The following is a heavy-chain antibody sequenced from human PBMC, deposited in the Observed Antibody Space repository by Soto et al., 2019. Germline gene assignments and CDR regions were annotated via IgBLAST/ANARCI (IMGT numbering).Heavy chain of an antibody. CDR1: GGSIGSSSHY. D-gene: IGHD6-13*01. Sequence: QLQLQESGPGLVKPSETLSLTCTVSGGSIGSSSHYWGWISQPPGKGLVWIGSFYYSGSTYYHPSLKSRVTLSVGTPNRQFSLRLSAVTAAATAVYYCARHNPSISWRPAEVDYWGQRTLVTVSS. J-gene: IGHJ4*02. CDR3: ARHNPSISWRPAEVDY. CDR2: FYYSGST. V-gene: IGHV4-39*01.